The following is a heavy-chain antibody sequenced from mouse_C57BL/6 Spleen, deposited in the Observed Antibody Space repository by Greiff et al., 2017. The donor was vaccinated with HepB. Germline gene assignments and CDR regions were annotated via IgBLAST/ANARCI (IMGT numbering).Heavy chain of an antibody. CDR2: IYPGDGDT. CDR1: GYAFSSSW. V-gene: IGHV1-82*01. Sequence: VQLQQSGPELVKPGASVKISCKASGYAFSSSWMNWVKQRPGKGLEWIGRIYPGDGDTNYNGKFKGNATLTADKSSSTAYMQLSSLTSEDSAVYFCARGVYEKDWGQGTTLTVSS. CDR3: ARGVYEKD. D-gene: IGHD2-3*01. J-gene: IGHJ2*01.